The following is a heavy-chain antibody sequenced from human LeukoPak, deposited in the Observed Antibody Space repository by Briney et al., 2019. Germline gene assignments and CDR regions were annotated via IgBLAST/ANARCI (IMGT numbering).Heavy chain of an antibody. V-gene: IGHV5-51*01. CDR3: ARLGTPGIAAAASY. D-gene: IGHD6-13*01. CDR2: IYPADSDT. Sequence: GESLKISCKGSGYSFTSYWIGWVRQMPGKGLEWMVIIYPADSDTRYSPSFRGQVTISADKSISTAYLQWSSLKASDTAMYFCARLGTPGIAAAASYWGQGTLVTVSS. J-gene: IGHJ4*02. CDR1: GYSFTSYW.